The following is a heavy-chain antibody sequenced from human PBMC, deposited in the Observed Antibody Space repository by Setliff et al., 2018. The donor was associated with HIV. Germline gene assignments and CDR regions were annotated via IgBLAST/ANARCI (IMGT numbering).Heavy chain of an antibody. CDR2: MYYSGST. CDR1: GVSISSTSYY. Sequence: KPSETLSLTCAVSGVSISSTSYYWGWIRQPPGKGLEWIGSMYYSGSTYYNPSLKSRVTISVDTSKNQFSLKLSSVTAADTAVYYCASLGYCSGGSCPPPTIQDVWGKGTTVTVSS. V-gene: IGHV4-39*01. J-gene: IGHJ6*04. CDR3: ASLGYCSGGSCPPPTIQDV. D-gene: IGHD2-15*01.